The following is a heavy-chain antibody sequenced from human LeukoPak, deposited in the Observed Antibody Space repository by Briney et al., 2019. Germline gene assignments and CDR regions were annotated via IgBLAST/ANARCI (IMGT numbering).Heavy chain of an antibody. Sequence: SVKVSCKASGGTFSSYAISWVRQAPGQGLEWMGGIIPIFGTANYAQKFQGRVTITTDESTSTAYMELSSLRSEDTAVYYCARGRIAAAGLSVEFDPWGQGTLVTVSS. CDR2: IIPIFGTA. D-gene: IGHD6-13*01. CDR1: GGTFSSYA. V-gene: IGHV1-69*05. CDR3: ARGRIAAAGLSVEFDP. J-gene: IGHJ5*02.